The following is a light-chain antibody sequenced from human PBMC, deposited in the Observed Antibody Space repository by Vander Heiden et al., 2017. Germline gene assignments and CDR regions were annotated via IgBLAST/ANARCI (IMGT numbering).Light chain of an antibody. V-gene: IGLV1-40*01. CDR1: SSNIGAGYD. Sequence: QSVLTQPPSVSGAPGQRVTISCTGSSSNIGAGYDVHWYQQLPGTAPKLLSYGNSNRPSGVPDRFSGSKSGTSASLAITRLQAEDEADYYCQSSDSRLSGQLFGGGTKLTVL. J-gene: IGLJ2*01. CDR3: QSSDSRLSGQL. CDR2: GNS.